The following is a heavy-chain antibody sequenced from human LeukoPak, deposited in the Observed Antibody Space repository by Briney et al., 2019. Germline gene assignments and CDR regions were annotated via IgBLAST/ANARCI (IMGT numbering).Heavy chain of an antibody. CDR1: GGTFSSYA. CDR2: IIPILGIA. J-gene: IGHJ6*02. V-gene: IGHV1-69*04. CDR3: ASLGLGDILTGYYTTQGVDV. D-gene: IGHD3-9*01. Sequence: SVKVSCKASGGTFSSYAISWVRQAPGQGLEWMGRIIPILGIASYAQKFQGRVTITADKSTSTAYMELSSLRSEDTAVYYCASLGLGDILTGYYTTQGVDVWGQGTTVTVSS.